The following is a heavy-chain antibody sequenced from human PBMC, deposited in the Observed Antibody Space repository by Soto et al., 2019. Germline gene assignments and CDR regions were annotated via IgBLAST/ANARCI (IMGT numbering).Heavy chain of an antibody. CDR1: GFTFNTYG. Sequence: ESGGGVVQPGRSLGLSCAASGFTFNTYGMHWVRQAPGKGLEWVAAISYDDVNKYYADSVKGRFTISRDNSKNTLYVQMNSLKPEDTAVYYCARSPQPTRGIHWYFDFWGRGILVAVSS. CDR2: ISYDDVNK. D-gene: IGHD2-2*01. CDR3: ARSPQPTRGIHWYFDF. J-gene: IGHJ2*01. V-gene: IGHV3-30*03.